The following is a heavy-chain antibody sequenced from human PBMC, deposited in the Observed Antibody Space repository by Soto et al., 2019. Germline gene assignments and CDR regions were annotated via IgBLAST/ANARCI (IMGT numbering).Heavy chain of an antibody. CDR3: ARDPALGGPFDY. CDR2: ISAYNGNT. CDR1: GYTFTSYG. Sequence: ASVKVSCKASGYTFTSYGISWVRQAPGQGLGWMGWISAYNGNTNYAQKLQGRVTMTADTSTSTAYMELRSLRSDDTAVYYCARDPALGGPFDYWGQGTLVTVSS. D-gene: IGHD3-16*01. V-gene: IGHV1-18*01. J-gene: IGHJ4*02.